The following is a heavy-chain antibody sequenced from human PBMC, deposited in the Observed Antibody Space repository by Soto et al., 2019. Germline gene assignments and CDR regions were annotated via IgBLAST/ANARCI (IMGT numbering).Heavy chain of an antibody. CDR3: ATNGGNCSGGSCYYRLDC. CDR2: IWYDGSNK. V-gene: IGHV3-33*01. CDR1: GFTFSSYG. Sequence: QVQLVESGGGVVQPGRSLRLSCAASGFTFSSYGMHWVRQAPGKGLEWVAVIWYDGSNKYYADSVKGRFTISRDNSKNSLYLQMNSLRAEDAAVYYCATNGGNCSGGSCYYRLDCCGQATLVTVSS. J-gene: IGHJ4*02. D-gene: IGHD2-15*01.